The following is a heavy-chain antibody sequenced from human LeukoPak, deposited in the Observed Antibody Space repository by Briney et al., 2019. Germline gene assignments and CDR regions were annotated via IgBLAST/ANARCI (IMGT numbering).Heavy chain of an antibody. Sequence: SQTLSLTCAVSGGSISSGGYSWSWTRQPPGKGLEWIGYIYHSGSTYYNPSLKSRVTISVDRSKNQFSLKLSSVTAADTAVYYCASVLLWFGELSSPKEYFQHWGQGTLVTVSS. CDR2: IYHSGST. CDR1: GGSISSGGYS. V-gene: IGHV4-30-2*01. CDR3: ASVLLWFGELSSPKEYFQH. D-gene: IGHD3-10*01. J-gene: IGHJ1*01.